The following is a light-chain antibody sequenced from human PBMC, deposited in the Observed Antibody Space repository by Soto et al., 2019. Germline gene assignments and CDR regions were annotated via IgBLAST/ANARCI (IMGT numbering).Light chain of an antibody. CDR3: QQYCNSPWT. J-gene: IGKJ1*01. V-gene: IGKV3-20*01. CDR1: QSVSTTY. CDR2: GAS. Sequence: EIVLTQSPGTLSLSPGERATLSCRASQSVSTTYLAWYQQKVGQAPRLLIYGASSRATGTPDRFSGSGSGTDFTLTISRLEPEDFAVYYCQQYCNSPWTFGQGTKVEIK.